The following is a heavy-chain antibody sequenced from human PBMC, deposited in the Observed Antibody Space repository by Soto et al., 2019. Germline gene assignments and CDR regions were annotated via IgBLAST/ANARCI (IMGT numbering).Heavy chain of an antibody. CDR1: GFTFSSYG. CDR3: AKDPGPLITCFGVAKGLSYGMDV. Sequence: GGSLRLACAASGFTFSSYGMHWVRQAPGKGLEWVAVISYDGSNKYYADSVKGRFTISRDNSKNTLYLQMNSLRAEDTAVYYCAKDPGPLITCFGVAKGLSYGMDVWGQGTTVTVSS. V-gene: IGHV3-30*18. J-gene: IGHJ6*02. D-gene: IGHD3-3*01. CDR2: ISYDGSNK.